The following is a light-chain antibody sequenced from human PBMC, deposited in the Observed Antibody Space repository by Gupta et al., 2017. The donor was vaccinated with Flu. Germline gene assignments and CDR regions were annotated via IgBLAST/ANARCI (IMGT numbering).Light chain of an antibody. CDR2: LGS. CDR1: QSLLHSNGYNY. J-gene: IGKJ1*01. Sequence: DIVMTQSPLSLPATPGEPASISCRSSQSLLHSNGYNYLDWYLQKPGQSPQLLIYLGSNRASGVPERFSGSGSGTDFTLKISRVEAEDVGIYYCMQSLQTPWTFGQGTKVEIK. CDR3: MQSLQTPWT. V-gene: IGKV2-28*01.